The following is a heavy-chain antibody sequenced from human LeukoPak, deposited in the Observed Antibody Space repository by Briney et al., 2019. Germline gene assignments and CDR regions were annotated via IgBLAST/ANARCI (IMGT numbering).Heavy chain of an antibody. CDR2: MNPNSGNT. CDR1: GYTFTSYD. Sequence: ASVKVSCKASGYTFTSYDINWVRQATGQGLEWMGWMNPNSGNTGYAQKFQGGVTMTRNTSISTAYMELSSLRSEDTAVYYCARGLQGGSYYRSEFDYWGQGTLVTVSS. D-gene: IGHD1-26*01. V-gene: IGHV1-8*01. CDR3: ARGLQGGSYYRSEFDY. J-gene: IGHJ4*02.